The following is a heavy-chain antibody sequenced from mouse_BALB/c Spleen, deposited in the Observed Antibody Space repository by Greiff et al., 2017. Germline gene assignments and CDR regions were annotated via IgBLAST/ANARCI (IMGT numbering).Heavy chain of an antibody. CDR3: ARHAATAGFAY. CDR1: GYTFSSYW. J-gene: IGHJ3*01. V-gene: IGHV1-9*01. CDR2: ILPGSGST. Sequence: VQLQQSGAELMKPGASVKISCKATGYTFSSYWIEWVKQRPGHGLEWIGEILPGSGSTNYNEKFKGKATFTADTSSNTAYMQLSSLTSEDSAVYYCARHAATAGFAYWGQGTLVTVSA. D-gene: IGHD1-2*01.